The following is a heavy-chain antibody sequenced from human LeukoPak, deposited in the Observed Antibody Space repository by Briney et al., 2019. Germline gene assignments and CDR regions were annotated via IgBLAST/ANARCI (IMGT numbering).Heavy chain of an antibody. Sequence: SETLSLTYTVSGGSISSGGYYWSWIRQHPGKGLEWIGYIYYSGSTYYNPSLKSRVTISVDTSKNQFSLKLSPVTAADTAVYYCARELLVGATRSFDIWGQGTMVTVSS. CDR2: IYYSGST. D-gene: IGHD1-26*01. CDR1: GGSISSGGYY. J-gene: IGHJ3*02. V-gene: IGHV4-31*03. CDR3: ARELLVGATRSFDI.